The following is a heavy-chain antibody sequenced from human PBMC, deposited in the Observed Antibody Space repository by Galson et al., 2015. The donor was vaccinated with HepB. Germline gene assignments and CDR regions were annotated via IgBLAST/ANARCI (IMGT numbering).Heavy chain of an antibody. CDR2: IYYSGST. D-gene: IGHD2-15*01. J-gene: IGHJ6*02. Sequence: LSLTCTVSGGSINNYYWSWIRQPPGKGLEWIAYIYYSGSTNYNPSLKSRVTISVDTSKNQFSLKLSSVTAADTAVYYCARRGSVDYYDAMDVWGLGTTVTVSS. CDR1: GGSINNYY. CDR3: ARRGSVDYYDAMDV. V-gene: IGHV4-59*08.